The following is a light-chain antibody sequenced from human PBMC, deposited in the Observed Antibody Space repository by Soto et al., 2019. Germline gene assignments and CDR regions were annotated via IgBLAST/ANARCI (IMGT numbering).Light chain of an antibody. Sequence: QSVLTQPPSASGTPGQRVTISCSGSSSNIGGNTVSWYQQLPGTAPKLLIYSDDQRPSGVPDRFSGSKSGTSASLAISGLQSEDEADYFCAARDDSLNGPVVFGGGTKVTVL. V-gene: IGLV1-44*01. CDR1: SSNIGGNT. CDR2: SDD. J-gene: IGLJ2*01. CDR3: AARDDSLNGPVV.